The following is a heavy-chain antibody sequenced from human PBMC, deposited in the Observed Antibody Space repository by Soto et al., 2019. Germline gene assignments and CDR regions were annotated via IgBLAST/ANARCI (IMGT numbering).Heavy chain of an antibody. J-gene: IGHJ3*02. CDR1: GGSISSYY. CDR2: IYYSGST. V-gene: IGHV4-59*01. D-gene: IGHD3-22*01. Sequence: SETLSLTCTVSGGSISSYYCSWMRQPPGKGLEWIGYIYYSGSTNYNLSLKSRVTISVDTSKNQFSLKLSSVTAADTAVYYCASLYDSSGWSDAFDIWGQGTMVTVSS. CDR3: ASLYDSSGWSDAFDI.